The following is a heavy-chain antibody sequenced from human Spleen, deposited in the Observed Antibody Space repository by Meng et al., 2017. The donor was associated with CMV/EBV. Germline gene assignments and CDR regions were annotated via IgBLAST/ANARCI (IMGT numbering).Heavy chain of an antibody. CDR2: FFHSGDT. D-gene: IGHD1-26*01. CDR1: DVSISNTTFF. J-gene: IGHJ4*02. Sequence: SETLSLTCTVSDVSISNTTFFWGWIRQPPGKGLEWIGSFFHSGDTYSNPSLRSRVAISVDTSKNQFSLRLNSVTATDTAVYYWARHLRGYSWPKSDWGQGTLVTVSS. V-gene: IGHV4-39*01. CDR3: ARHLRGYSWPKSD.